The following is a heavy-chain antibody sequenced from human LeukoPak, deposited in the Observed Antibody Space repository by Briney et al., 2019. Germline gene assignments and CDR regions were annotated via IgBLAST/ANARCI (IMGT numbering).Heavy chain of an antibody. CDR3: APYYDILTGYGLTFDP. V-gene: IGHV1-2*02. CDR1: GYTFTGYY. CDR2: INPNSGGT. Sequence: ASVKVSCKASGYTFTGYYMHWVRQAPGQGLEWMGWINPNSGGTNYAQKFQGRVTMTRDTSISTAYMELSRQRSDDTAVYYCAPYYDILTGYGLTFDPWGQGTLVTVSS. D-gene: IGHD3-9*01. J-gene: IGHJ5*02.